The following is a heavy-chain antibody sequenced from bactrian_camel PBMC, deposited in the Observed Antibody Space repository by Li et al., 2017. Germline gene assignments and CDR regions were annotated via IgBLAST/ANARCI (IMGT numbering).Heavy chain of an antibody. J-gene: IGHJ4*01. V-gene: IGHV3S31*01. CDR1: GYTINTYA. Sequence: VQLVESGGGSALAGGSVRLSCAASGYTINTYAWFRQAPGKEREGVAAIDTGDGTTYYLDSVEGRFTISHDNAKNILYLQMNALKPEDTAMYYCAARMGLLCDPIPSDYDYWGQGTQVTVS. D-gene: IGHD3*01. CDR2: IDTGDGTT. CDR3: AARMGLLCDPIPSDYDY.